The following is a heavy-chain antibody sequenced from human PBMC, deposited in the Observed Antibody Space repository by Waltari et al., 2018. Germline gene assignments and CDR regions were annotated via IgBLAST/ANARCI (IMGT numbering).Heavy chain of an antibody. D-gene: IGHD3-3*01. Sequence: QVQLVESGGGVVQPGGSLRLSCAASGFPFSSYGMHWVRQAPGKGLEWVAFIRYDGSNKYYADSVKGRFTISRDNSKNTLYLQMNSLRAEDTAVYYCAQGPRITIFGVVIIGDYWGQGTLVTVSS. V-gene: IGHV3-30*02. CDR3: AQGPRITIFGVVIIGDY. CDR2: IRYDGSNK. CDR1: GFPFSSYG. J-gene: IGHJ4*02.